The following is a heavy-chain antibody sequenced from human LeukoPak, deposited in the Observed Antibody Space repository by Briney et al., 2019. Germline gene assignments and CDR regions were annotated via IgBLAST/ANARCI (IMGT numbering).Heavy chain of an antibody. Sequence: SVKVSCKASGGTFSSYAISWVRQAPGQGLEWMGRIIPIFGIANYAQKFQGRVTITADKSTSTAYMELSSLRSEDTAVYYCARDQMAYDSSGYYSPPFDHWGQGTLVTVSS. CDR3: ARDQMAYDSSGYYSPPFDH. J-gene: IGHJ4*02. D-gene: IGHD3-22*01. V-gene: IGHV1-69*04. CDR2: IIPIFGIA. CDR1: GGTFSSYA.